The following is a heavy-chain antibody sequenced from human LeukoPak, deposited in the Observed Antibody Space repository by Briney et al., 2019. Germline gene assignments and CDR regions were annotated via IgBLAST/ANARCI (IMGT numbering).Heavy chain of an antibody. CDR2: ISYDGSNK. CDR1: GFTFSSYG. V-gene: IGHV3-30*18. Sequence: GGSLRLSCAVSGFTFSSYGMHWVRQAPGKGLEWVAVISYDGSNKYYADSVKGRFTISRDNSKNTLYLQMNSLRAEDTAVYYCAKAHGIAAAGAPLDYWGQGTLVTVSS. D-gene: IGHD6-13*01. J-gene: IGHJ4*02. CDR3: AKAHGIAAAGAPLDY.